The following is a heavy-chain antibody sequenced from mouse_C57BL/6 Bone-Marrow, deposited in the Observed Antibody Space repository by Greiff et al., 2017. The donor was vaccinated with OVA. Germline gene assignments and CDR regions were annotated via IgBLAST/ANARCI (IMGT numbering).Heavy chain of an antibody. CDR3: ARCTTVVNYSAMDY. V-gene: IGHV1-76*01. J-gene: IGHJ4*01. Sequence: QVQLQQSGAELVRPGASVKLSCKASGYTFTDYYINWVKQRPGQGLEWIARIYPGSGNTYYNEKFKGKATLTAEKSSSTAYMQLSSLTSEDSAVYFCARCTTVVNYSAMDYWGQGTSVTVSS. D-gene: IGHD1-1*01. CDR2: IYPGSGNT. CDR1: GYTFTDYY.